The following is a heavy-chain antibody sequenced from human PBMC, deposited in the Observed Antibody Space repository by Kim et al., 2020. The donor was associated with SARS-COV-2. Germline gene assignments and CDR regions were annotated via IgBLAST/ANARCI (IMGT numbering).Heavy chain of an antibody. V-gene: IGHV1-46*01. J-gene: IGHJ4*02. D-gene: IGHD6-19*01. CDR3: ARTSSGWSLDY. CDR2: ST. Sequence: STSYARKFQGRITSTRDTATSAVYMELISLRSEDTAVYYCARTSSGWSLDYWGQGTLVTVSS.